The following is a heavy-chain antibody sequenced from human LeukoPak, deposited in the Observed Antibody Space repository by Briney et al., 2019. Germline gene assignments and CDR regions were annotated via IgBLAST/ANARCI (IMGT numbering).Heavy chain of an antibody. J-gene: IGHJ6*02. D-gene: IGHD4-17*01. Sequence: PGRSLRLSCAASGFTFSSYGMHWVRQAPGKGLEWVAVIWYDGSNKYYADSVKGRFTISRDNSKNTLYLQMNSLRAEDTAVYYCARGNTVTKPYYYGMDVWGQGTTVTVSS. CDR2: IWYDGSNK. V-gene: IGHV3-33*01. CDR3: ARGNTVTKPYYYGMDV. CDR1: GFTFSSYG.